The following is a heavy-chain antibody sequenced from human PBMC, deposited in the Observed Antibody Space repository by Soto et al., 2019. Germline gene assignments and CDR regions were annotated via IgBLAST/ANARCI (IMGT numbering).Heavy chain of an antibody. CDR3: ARSKEDRLGAWFDP. J-gene: IGHJ5*02. V-gene: IGHV1-18*01. CDR2: ISAYNGNT. Sequence: QVQLVQSGAEVKKPGASVKVSCKASGYTFTSYGISWVRQAPGQGLEWMGWISAYNGNTNYAQKLQGRVTMTTDTXXSTASRELRSLRSDDTAVYYCARSKEDRLGAWFDPWGQGTLVTVSS. D-gene: IGHD2-15*01. CDR1: GYTFTSYG.